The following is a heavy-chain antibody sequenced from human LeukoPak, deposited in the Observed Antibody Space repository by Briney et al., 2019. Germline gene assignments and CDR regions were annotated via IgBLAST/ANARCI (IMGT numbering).Heavy chain of an antibody. D-gene: IGHD3-3*01. Sequence: GGSLRLSCAASGFTFSSYAMSWVRQAPGKGLEWVSYISSSSSTIYYADSVKGRFTISRDNAKNSLYLQMNSLRAEDTAVYYCARVPIFGVVTDNWFDPWGQGTLVTVSS. J-gene: IGHJ5*02. CDR3: ARVPIFGVVTDNWFDP. CDR1: GFTFSSYA. V-gene: IGHV3-48*04. CDR2: ISSSSSTI.